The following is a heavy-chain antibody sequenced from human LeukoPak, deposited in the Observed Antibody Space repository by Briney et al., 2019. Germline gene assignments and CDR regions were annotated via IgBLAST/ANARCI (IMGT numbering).Heavy chain of an antibody. V-gene: IGHV4-59*01. Sequence: GSLRLSCAASGFTFSSYSMNWVRQPPGKGLEWIGYIYYSGSTKYNPSLERRISISVDTSKNQFSLRLSSVTAADRAVYYCARGPGSRYLDYWGQGILVTVSS. J-gene: IGHJ4*02. D-gene: IGHD3-10*01. CDR1: GFTFSSYS. CDR3: ARGPGSRYLDY. CDR2: IYYSGST.